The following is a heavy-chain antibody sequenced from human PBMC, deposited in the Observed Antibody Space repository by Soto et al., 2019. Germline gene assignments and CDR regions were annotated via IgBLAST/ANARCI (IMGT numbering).Heavy chain of an antibody. Sequence: QVQLVQSGAEVRKPGASVKVSCKASGYPYTNSYMHWVRQAPGQGLEWMGWIHPNTGGTNYAQKFQGRVTMTRDTSVSTVDMELNRLTSDDTAIYFCASDFRTRGWFRQAGNFAMDVWGQGTTVTV. V-gene: IGHV1-2*02. CDR1: GYPYTNSY. CDR2: IHPNTGGT. D-gene: IGHD6-19*01. J-gene: IGHJ6*02. CDR3: ASDFRTRGWFRQAGNFAMDV.